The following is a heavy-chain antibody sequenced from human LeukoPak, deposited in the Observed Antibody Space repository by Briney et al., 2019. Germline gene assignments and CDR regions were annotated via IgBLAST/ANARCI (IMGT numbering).Heavy chain of an antibody. V-gene: IGHV3-15*01. CDR3: TTVTGNIAVAGTGDY. J-gene: IGHJ4*02. D-gene: IGHD6-19*01. CDR2: IKRTTDGGTT. CDR1: GFTFSDAW. Sequence: GGSLRLSCAASGFTFSDAWMTWVRQAPGKGLEWIGRIKRTTDGGTTDYAAPVRGRFTISRDDSQNTLFLQMNSLKTEDTAVYYCTTVTGNIAVAGTGDYWGQGTLVIVSS.